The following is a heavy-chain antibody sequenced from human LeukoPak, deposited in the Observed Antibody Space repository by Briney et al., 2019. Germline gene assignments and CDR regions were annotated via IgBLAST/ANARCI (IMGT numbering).Heavy chain of an antibody. CDR1: GFTFSSYG. V-gene: IGHV3-48*01. Sequence: PGGSLRLSCAASGFTFSSYGMNWVRQAPGKGLEWISYVSFSSHIISYADSVKGRFTISRDNAQNSLDLQMNSLRAEDTAVYYCARSGRAYYYDSSGYSPSDYWGQGALVTVSS. D-gene: IGHD3-22*01. CDR3: ARSGRAYYYDSSGYSPSDY. CDR2: VSFSSHII. J-gene: IGHJ4*02.